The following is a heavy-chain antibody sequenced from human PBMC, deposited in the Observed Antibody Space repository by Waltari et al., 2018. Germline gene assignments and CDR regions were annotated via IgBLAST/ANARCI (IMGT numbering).Heavy chain of an antibody. J-gene: IGHJ4*02. V-gene: IGHV3-53*01. D-gene: IGHD3-9*01. CDR1: GFTVRSNS. CDR2: IYSGGST. CDR3: ASHDILTGYYVDY. Sequence: EVQLVESGGGLIQPGGSLRLSCAASGFTVRSNSMSRVRQAPGKGLEWVSVIYSGGSTYYADSVKGRFTISRDNSKNTLYLQMNSRRAEDTAVYYCASHDILTGYYVDYWGQGTLVTVSS.